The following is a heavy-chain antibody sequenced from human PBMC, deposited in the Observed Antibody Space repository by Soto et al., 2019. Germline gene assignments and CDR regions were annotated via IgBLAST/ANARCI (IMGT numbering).Heavy chain of an antibody. D-gene: IGHD2-8*01. Sequence: GSLRLSCAASGFTFSSYSMNWVRQAPGKGLEWVSSISSSSSYIYYADSVKGRFTISRDNAKNSLYLQMNSLRAEDTAVYYCARDCTNGVCSFDYWGQGTLVTVSS. J-gene: IGHJ4*02. CDR2: ISSSSSYI. CDR3: ARDCTNGVCSFDY. CDR1: GFTFSSYS. V-gene: IGHV3-21*01.